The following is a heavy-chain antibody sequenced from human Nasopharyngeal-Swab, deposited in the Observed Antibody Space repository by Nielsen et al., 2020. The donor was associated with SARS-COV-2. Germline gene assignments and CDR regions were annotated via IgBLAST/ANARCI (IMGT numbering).Heavy chain of an antibody. CDR3: AREVIEQAVSDAFDF. V-gene: IGHV4-31*03. D-gene: IGHD3-16*02. CDR1: GGSISSGGYF. J-gene: IGHJ3*01. CDR2: IHYTGNT. Sequence: SETLSLTCTVSGGSISSGGYFWSWIRQHPGKGLEWIGYIHYTGNTYYNPSLESRLTISLDTSQNQFSLRLSSVTAADTAVYYRAREVIEQAVSDAFDFWGQGTMVTVS.